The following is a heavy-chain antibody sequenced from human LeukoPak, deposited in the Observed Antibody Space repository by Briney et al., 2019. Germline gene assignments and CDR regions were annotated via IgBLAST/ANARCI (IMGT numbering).Heavy chain of an antibody. CDR1: GFTFSSYR. CDR2: ISSSSSTI. Sequence: GGSLRLSCSASGFTFSSYRVNGVPQAPGKGREWVSYISSSSSTIYYADSVKGRFTISRDNAKNSLYLQMNSLRAEDTAVYYCARDDGLLWFGELLSRWGQGTLVTVSS. CDR3: ARDDGLLWFGELLSR. D-gene: IGHD3-10*01. V-gene: IGHV3-48*01. J-gene: IGHJ4*02.